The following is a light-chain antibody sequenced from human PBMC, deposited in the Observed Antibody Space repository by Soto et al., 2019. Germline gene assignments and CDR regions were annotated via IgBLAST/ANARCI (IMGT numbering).Light chain of an antibody. CDR3: QQYSNWPSIT. J-gene: IGKJ5*01. V-gene: IGKV3-15*01. CDR1: QSIGIN. CDR2: GAT. Sequence: EIVMTQSPATLSVSPGERATLSCRASQSIGINSTWYHQKPGQTPRILIYGATSRSTGVPARFSGSGSGTEFTLNIKRLQYEDFAVYYCQQYSNWPSITFGQGTRLEIQ.